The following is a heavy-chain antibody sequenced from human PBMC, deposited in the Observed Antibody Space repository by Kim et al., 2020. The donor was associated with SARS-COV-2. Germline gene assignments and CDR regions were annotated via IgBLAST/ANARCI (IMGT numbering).Heavy chain of an antibody. D-gene: IGHD2-2*02. CDR3: ARRGDCSSTSCYIDY. V-gene: IGHV4-34*01. J-gene: IGHJ4*02. Sequence: PTLKSRVTISVDTSKRQSSLKLSSVTAADTAVYYCARRGDCSSTSCYIDYWGQGTLVTVSS.